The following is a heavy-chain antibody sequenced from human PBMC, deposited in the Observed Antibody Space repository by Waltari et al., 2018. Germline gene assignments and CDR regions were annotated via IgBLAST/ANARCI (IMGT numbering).Heavy chain of an antibody. V-gene: IGHV3-11*04. D-gene: IGHD6-19*01. CDR2: ISNSGDTV. J-gene: IGHJ5*02. CDR1: GFIFSDFY. Sequence: QAPLVESGGGLVRPGGSLRLSCTASGFIFSDFYMSWIRQPPGKGLEWIAYISNSGDTVYYADSVKGRFAVSRDNADNSMFLQMNSLRGNDTAVYYCARGSVANPWGQGALVVVSS. CDR3: ARGSVANP.